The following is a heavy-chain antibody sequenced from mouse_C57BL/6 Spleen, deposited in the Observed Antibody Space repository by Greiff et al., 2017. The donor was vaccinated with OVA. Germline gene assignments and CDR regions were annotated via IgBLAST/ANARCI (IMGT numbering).Heavy chain of an antibody. V-gene: IGHV1-15*01. CDR1: GYTFTDYE. D-gene: IGHD1-1*01. CDR3: TREGIDYGSSPLAY. CDR2: IDPETGGT. Sequence: QVQLQQSGAELVRPGASVTLSCKASGYTFTDYEMHWVKQTPVHGLEWIGAIDPETGGTAYNQKFKGKAILTADKSSSTAYMELRSLTSEDSAVYYGTREGIDYGSSPLAYWGQGTLVTVSA. J-gene: IGHJ3*01.